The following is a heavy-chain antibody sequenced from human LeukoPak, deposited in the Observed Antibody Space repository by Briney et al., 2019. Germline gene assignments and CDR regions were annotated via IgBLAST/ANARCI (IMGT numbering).Heavy chain of an antibody. Sequence: GGSLLLSCAASGFPFISYWMHWVRPAPGKGLVWVSRINSDGSSTSYADSVRGRFSISRDNAKNTLYLQMNSLRAEDTAVYYCARGLSGYASSLGYWGQGTLVTVSA. D-gene: IGHD6-6*01. J-gene: IGHJ4*02. CDR3: ARGLSGYASSLGY. CDR1: GFPFISYW. CDR2: INSDGSST. V-gene: IGHV3-74*01.